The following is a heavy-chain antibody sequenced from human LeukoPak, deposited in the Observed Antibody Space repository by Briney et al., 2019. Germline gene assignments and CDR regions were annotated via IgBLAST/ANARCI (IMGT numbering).Heavy chain of an antibody. J-gene: IGHJ3*02. CDR2: IIPIFGTA. V-gene: IGHV1-69*06. D-gene: IGHD3-22*01. CDR3: ARAEYYDSSGYYSTDAFDI. Sequence: SVEVSCKASGGTFSSYAISWVRQAPGQGLEWMGGIIPIFGTANYAQKFQGRVTITADKSTSTAYMELSSLRSEDTAVYYCARAEYYDSSGYYSTDAFDIWGQGTMVTVSS. CDR1: GGTFSSYA.